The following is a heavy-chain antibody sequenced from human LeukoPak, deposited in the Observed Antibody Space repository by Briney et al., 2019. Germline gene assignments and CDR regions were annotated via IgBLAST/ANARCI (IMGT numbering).Heavy chain of an antibody. Sequence: PSETLSLTCAVYGGSFSGYYWSWIRQPPGKGLEWIGEINHSGSTNYNPSLKSRVTISVDTSKNQFSLKLSSVTAADTAVYYCARGVGWWLRGFDYWGQGTLVTVSS. D-gene: IGHD5-12*01. V-gene: IGHV4-34*01. CDR3: ARGVGWWLRGFDY. CDR2: INHSGST. J-gene: IGHJ4*02. CDR1: GGSFSGYY.